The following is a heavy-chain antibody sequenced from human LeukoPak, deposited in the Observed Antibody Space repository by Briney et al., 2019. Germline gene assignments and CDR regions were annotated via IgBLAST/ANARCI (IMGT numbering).Heavy chain of an antibody. V-gene: IGHV4-59*01. CDR3: ARWINWFDP. D-gene: IGHD5-12*01. J-gene: IGHJ5*02. CDR2: IYYSGST. Sequence: SETLSLTCTVSGGSISSYCWSWIRQPPGMGLEWIGYIYYSGSTNYNPSLKSRVTISVDTSKNQLSLKLSSVTAADTAVYYCARWINWFDPWGQGTLVTVSS. CDR1: GGSISSYC.